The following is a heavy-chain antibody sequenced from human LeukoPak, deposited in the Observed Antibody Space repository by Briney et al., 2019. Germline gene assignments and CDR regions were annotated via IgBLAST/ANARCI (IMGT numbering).Heavy chain of an antibody. CDR2: IYYSGST. CDR3: ARGRVGAIPRGAFDI. J-gene: IGHJ3*02. V-gene: IGHV4-59*01. D-gene: IGHD1-26*01. CDR1: GGSISGYF. Sequence: SETLSLTCTVSGGSISGYFWSWIRQPPGKGLEWIGYIYYSGSTNYNPSLKSRVTISVDTSKNQFSLKLSSVTAADTAVYYCARGRVGAIPRGAFDIWGQGTMVTVSS.